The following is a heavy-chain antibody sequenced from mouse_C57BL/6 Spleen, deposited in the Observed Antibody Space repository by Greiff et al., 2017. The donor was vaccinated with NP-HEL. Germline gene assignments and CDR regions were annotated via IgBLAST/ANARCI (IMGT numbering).Heavy chain of an antibody. CDR1: GFTFSDYG. V-gene: IGHV5-17*01. D-gene: IGHD2-4*01. Sequence: EVKVEESGGGLVKPGGSLKLSCAASGFTFSDYGMHWVRQAPEKGLEWVAYISSGSSTIYYADTVKGRFTISRDNAKNTLFLQMTSLRSEDTAMYYCARTDYDYDGAWFAYWGQGTLVTVSA. CDR2: ISSGSSTI. CDR3: ARTDYDYDGAWFAY. J-gene: IGHJ3*01.